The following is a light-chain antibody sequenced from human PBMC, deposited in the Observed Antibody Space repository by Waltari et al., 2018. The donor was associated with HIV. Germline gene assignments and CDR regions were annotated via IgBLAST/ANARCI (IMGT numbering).Light chain of an antibody. V-gene: IGLV1-51*01. CDR2: DPN. CDR3: GTWDNNLSAFWV. J-gene: IGLJ3*02. CDR1: SSTIGNNF. Sequence: QSVLTQPPSVSAAPGQKVTISCSGSSSTIGNNFVSWYQQLPATAPKLLIYDPNKRPSGIPDRFSASKSGTSATLAITGLQTGDEAVYYCGTWDNNLSAFWVFGGGTKVTVL.